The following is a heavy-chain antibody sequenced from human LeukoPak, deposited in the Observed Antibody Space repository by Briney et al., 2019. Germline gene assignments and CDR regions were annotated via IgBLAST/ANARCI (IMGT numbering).Heavy chain of an antibody. CDR1: GYTFTSYG. CDR2: ISAYNGNT. J-gene: IGHJ3*02. CDR3: ARGRDPRSGSYSLGAFDI. D-gene: IGHD1-26*01. Sequence: ASVKVSCKASGYTFTSYGISWVRQAPGQGLEWMGWISAYNGNTNYAQKLQGRVTMTTDTSTSTAYMELRSLRSDDTAVYYCARGRDPRSGSYSLGAFDIWGQGTMVTVSS. V-gene: IGHV1-18*01.